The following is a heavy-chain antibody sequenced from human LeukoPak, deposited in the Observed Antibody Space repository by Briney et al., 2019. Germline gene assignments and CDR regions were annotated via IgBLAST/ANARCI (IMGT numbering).Heavy chain of an antibody. D-gene: IGHD3-3*01. CDR3: ARVGLRFFLRLGLPKEDYYYYMDV. V-gene: IGHV3-30*01. J-gene: IGHJ6*03. Sequence: GGSLRLSCAASGLTFSSYAMHWVGQAPGKGREGVAVISYDGSNKYYADSVKGRFTISRDNSKNTLYLQMNSLRAEGTAVYYCARVGLRFFLRLGLPKEDYYYYMDVWGKGTTVTVSS. CDR2: ISYDGSNK. CDR1: GLTFSSYA.